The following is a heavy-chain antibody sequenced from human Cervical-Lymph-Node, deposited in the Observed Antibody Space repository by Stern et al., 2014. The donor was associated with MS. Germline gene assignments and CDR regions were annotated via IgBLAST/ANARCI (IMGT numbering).Heavy chain of an antibody. Sequence: QLQLQESCPGLVKPSQTLSLNCIVSGDSISSGGLYWNWIRQHPGKGLEWIGYIHYSGSTYYNPSLKSRITISVDTSKNQFSLKLTSVTAADTAVYYCARRGAAATQNPFDYWGQGTLVTVSS. J-gene: IGHJ4*02. V-gene: IGHV4-31*03. CDR3: ARRGAAATQNPFDY. CDR1: GDSISSGGLY. CDR2: IHYSGST. D-gene: IGHD2-15*01.